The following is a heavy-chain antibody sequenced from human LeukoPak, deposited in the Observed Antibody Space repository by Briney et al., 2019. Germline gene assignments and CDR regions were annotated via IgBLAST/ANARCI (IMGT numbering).Heavy chain of an antibody. CDR3: ARVVEMATILYYFDY. CDR2: INWTGGST. CDR1: GFTFDDYG. D-gene: IGHD5-24*01. J-gene: IGHJ4*02. Sequence: GGSLRLSCAASGFTFDDYGMSWVRQAPGKGLEWVSGINWTGGSTGYADSVKGRFTISRDNAKNSLYLQMNSLRAEDTALYYCARVVEMATILYYFDYWGQGTLVTVSS. V-gene: IGHV3-20*04.